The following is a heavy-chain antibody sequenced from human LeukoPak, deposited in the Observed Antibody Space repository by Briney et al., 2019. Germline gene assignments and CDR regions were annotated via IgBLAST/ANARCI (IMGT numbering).Heavy chain of an antibody. Sequence: ASVKVSFKASGYSFTGYYLHWVRQAPGQGLEWMGWINPNNGGTNYAQKFQGRVTMTRDTSISTAYMDLSRLRSDDTAVYYCARETLTAYCGGDCYRDAFDIWGQGTIVIVSS. CDR3: ARETLTAYCGGDCYRDAFDI. D-gene: IGHD2-21*02. J-gene: IGHJ3*02. CDR2: INPNNGGT. V-gene: IGHV1-2*02. CDR1: GYSFTGYY.